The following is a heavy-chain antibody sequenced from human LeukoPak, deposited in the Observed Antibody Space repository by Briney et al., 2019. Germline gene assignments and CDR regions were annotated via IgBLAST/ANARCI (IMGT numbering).Heavy chain of an antibody. V-gene: IGHV3-23*01. CDR1: GFTFSSYA. CDR3: AKVGSFTVSSGDAFDY. Sequence: GGSLRLSCAASGFTFSSYAMSWVRQAPGKGLERVSAISGSGGSTYYADSVKGRFTISRDNSKNTLYLQMNSLRAEDTAVYYCAKVGSFTVSSGDAFDYWGQGTLVTVSS. J-gene: IGHJ4*02. D-gene: IGHD2-15*01. CDR2: ISGSGGST.